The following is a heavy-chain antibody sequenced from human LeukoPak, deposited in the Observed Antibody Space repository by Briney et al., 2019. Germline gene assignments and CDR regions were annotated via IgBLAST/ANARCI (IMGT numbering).Heavy chain of an antibody. CDR1: GFTVSNSD. Sequence: PGGSLRLSWAASGFTVSNSDIHWVRQSTGGGLEWVSTIGVAGDTYYSASVKGRFTISRDNARNSLFLQMFSLKAEDTAVYYCARGPTHLYYGMDVWGPGTTVTVSS. V-gene: IGHV3-13*01. J-gene: IGHJ6*02. D-gene: IGHD1-1*01. CDR3: ARGPTHLYYGMDV. CDR2: IGVAGDT.